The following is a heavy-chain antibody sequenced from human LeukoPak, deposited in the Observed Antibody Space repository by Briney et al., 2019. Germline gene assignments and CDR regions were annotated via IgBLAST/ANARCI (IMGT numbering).Heavy chain of an antibody. Sequence: PSETLSLTCTVSGGSISSYYWSWIRQPPGKGLEWIGYIYYSGSTNYNPSLKSRVTISVDTSKNQFSLKLSSVTAADTAVYYCARLTRRSGNYFDYWGQGTLVTVSS. CDR2: IYYSGST. D-gene: IGHD1-1*01. V-gene: IGHV4-59*01. J-gene: IGHJ4*02. CDR3: ARLTRRSGNYFDY. CDR1: GGSISSYY.